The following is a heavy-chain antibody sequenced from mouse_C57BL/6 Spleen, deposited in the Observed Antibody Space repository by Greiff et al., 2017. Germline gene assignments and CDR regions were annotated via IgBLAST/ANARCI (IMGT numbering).Heavy chain of an antibody. V-gene: IGHV5-17*01. CDR2: ISSGSSTI. J-gene: IGHJ2*01. Sequence: EVNLVESGGGLVKPGGSLKLSCAASGFTFSDYGMHWVRQAPEKGLEWVAYISSGSSTIYYADTVKGRFTISRDNAKNTLFLQMTSLRSEDTAMYYCARPGYYDYDWDFDYWGQGTTLTVSS. CDR3: ARPGYYDYDWDFDY. CDR1: GFTFSDYG. D-gene: IGHD2-4*01.